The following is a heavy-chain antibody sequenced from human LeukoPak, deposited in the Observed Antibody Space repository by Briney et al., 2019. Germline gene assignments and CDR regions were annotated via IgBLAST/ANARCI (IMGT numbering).Heavy chain of an antibody. Sequence: GGSLRLSCAAPGFTFSSYWMSWVRQAPGKGLEWVANIKQDGSEKYYVDSVKGRFTISRDDAKNSLYLQMNSLRAEDTAVYYCSGGDFFNYWGQGTLVTVSS. CDR1: GFTFSSYW. D-gene: IGHD2-21*01. CDR2: IKQDGSEK. J-gene: IGHJ4*02. V-gene: IGHV3-7*01. CDR3: SGGDFFNY.